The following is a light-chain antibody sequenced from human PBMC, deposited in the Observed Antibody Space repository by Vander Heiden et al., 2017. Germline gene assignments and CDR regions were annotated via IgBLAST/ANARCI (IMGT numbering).Light chain of an antibody. J-gene: IGKJ1*01. V-gene: IGKV3-20*01. CDR2: GVS. CDR3: QHYGGSPWA. Sequence: EIVLTQSPGTLSLSPVERATHSCRASQSVNSYLAWYQQQPGQAPRLLISGVSSRATGIPDRFSGSGSGTDFTLTISRLEPEDSAVYYCQHYGGSPWAFGQGTKVEIK. CDR1: QSVNSY.